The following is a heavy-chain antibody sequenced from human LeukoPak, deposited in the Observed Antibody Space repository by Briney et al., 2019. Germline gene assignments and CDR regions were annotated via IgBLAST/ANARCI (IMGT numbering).Heavy chain of an antibody. CDR2: TYYRSKWYN. V-gene: IGHV6-1*01. J-gene: IGHJ4*02. Sequence: SQTLSLTCAISGDSVSSNSAAWNWIRQSPSRGLEWLGRTYYRSKWYNDYAVSVKSRITINPDTSKNQFSLQLNSVTPEDTAVYYCAISILPDYGSGSYFSVWGQGTLVTVSS. D-gene: IGHD3-10*01. CDR3: AISILPDYGSGSYFSV. CDR1: GDSVSSNSAA.